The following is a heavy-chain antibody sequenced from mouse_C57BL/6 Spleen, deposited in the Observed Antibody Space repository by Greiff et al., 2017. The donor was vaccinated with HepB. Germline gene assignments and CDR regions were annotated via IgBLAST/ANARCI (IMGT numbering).Heavy chain of an antibody. J-gene: IGHJ2*01. D-gene: IGHD2-1*01. Sequence: VQLQQSGPELVKPGASVKISCKASGYTFTDYYMNWVKQSHGKSLEWIGDINPNNGGTSYNQKFKGKATLTVDKSSSTAYMELRSLTSEDSAVYYCARWDGNYEGFDYWGQGTTLTVSS. CDR2: INPNNGGT. CDR1: GYTFTDYY. CDR3: ARWDGNYEGFDY. V-gene: IGHV1-26*01.